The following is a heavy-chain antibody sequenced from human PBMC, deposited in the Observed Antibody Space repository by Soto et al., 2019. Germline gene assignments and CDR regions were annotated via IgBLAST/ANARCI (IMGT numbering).Heavy chain of an antibody. V-gene: IGHV3-74*01. CDR1: GFTFSSYW. J-gene: IGHJ3*02. D-gene: IGHD6-13*01. Sequence: EVQLVESGGGLVQPGGSLRLSCAASGFTFSSYWMHWVRQAPGKGLVWVARINSDGSSTSYADSVKGRFTISIENDQNTRYLQMNGLRAEETAVYYCANSPESHAFDRRGQGTMVTVSS. CDR3: ANSPESHAFDR. CDR2: INSDGSST.